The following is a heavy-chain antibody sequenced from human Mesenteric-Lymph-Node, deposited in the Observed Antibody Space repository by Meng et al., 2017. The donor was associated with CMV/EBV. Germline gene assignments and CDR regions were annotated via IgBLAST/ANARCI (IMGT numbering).Heavy chain of an antibody. CDR2: IIPILGIA. J-gene: IGHJ5*02. V-gene: IGHV1-69*02. Sequence: QVQLVQPGAGLKKPGSSVKVSCRASGATFSSYTISWMREAPGQGLEWLGRIIPILGIANYAQKFQGRGTITADKSTSTAYMELSSLRSEDTAVYYCAGGIAAAGSRWFDPWGQGTLVTVSS. D-gene: IGHD6-13*01. CDR3: AGGIAAAGSRWFDP. CDR1: GATFSSYT.